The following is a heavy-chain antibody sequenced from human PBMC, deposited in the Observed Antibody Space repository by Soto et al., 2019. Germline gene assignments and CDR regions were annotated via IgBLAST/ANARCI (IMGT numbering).Heavy chain of an antibody. V-gene: IGHV3-21*01. CDR3: ASTSYDILTGSNWFDP. Sequence: PVGSLRLSCAASGFTFSSYSMNWVRQAPGKGLEWVSSISSSSSYIYYADSVKGRFTISRDNAKNSLYLQMNSLRAEDTAVYYCASTSYDILTGSNWFDPWGQGTLVTVSS. D-gene: IGHD3-9*01. CDR1: GFTFSSYS. CDR2: ISSSSSYI. J-gene: IGHJ5*02.